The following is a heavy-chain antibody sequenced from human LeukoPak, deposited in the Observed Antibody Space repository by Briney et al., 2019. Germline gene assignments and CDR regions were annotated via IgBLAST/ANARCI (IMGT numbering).Heavy chain of an antibody. V-gene: IGHV3-20*04. CDR2: LNWNGDST. D-gene: IGHD6-13*01. Sequence: GGSLRLSCAAPGFAFDEYGMTWVRHAPGKGLEWVSGLNWNGDSTGYAESVKGRFTISRDNAKSSLYLHMNSLRAEDTAFYYCAKTASSSWLITSWGQGTLVTVSS. J-gene: IGHJ4*02. CDR3: AKTASSSWLITS. CDR1: GFAFDEYG.